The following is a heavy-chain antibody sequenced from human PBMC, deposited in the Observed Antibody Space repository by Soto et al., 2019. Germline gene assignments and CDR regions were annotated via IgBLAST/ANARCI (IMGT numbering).Heavy chain of an antibody. CDR3: ASAGPRYSDRSAYYTAFEY. Sequence: PGGSLRLSCAASGFTFNNYAMFWVRHDPRKGLEWVAVRSYDGSNQYYADAVKGRFTVSRDNSKNTMYLQINGLRAEDTAVYHCASAGPRYSDRSAYYTAFEYWGQGTVVNVSS. CDR1: GFTFNNYA. CDR2: RSYDGSNQ. J-gene: IGHJ4*02. D-gene: IGHD3-22*01. V-gene: IGHV3-30-3*01.